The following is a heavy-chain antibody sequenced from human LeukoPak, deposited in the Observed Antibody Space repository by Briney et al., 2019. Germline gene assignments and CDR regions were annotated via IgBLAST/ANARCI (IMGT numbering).Heavy chain of an antibody. J-gene: IGHJ4*02. D-gene: IGHD3-16*01. CDR2: ISSSSSYI. V-gene: IGHV3-21*04. CDR1: GFTFSSYI. CDR3: AKDGYPGGGVTYGDC. Sequence: PGGSLRLSCAASGFTFSSYIMNWVRQAPGKGLEWVSSISSSSSYIYYADSVKGRFTISRDNAKNSLYLQMNSLRTEDTALYYCAKDGYPGGGVTYGDCWGQGTLVTVSS.